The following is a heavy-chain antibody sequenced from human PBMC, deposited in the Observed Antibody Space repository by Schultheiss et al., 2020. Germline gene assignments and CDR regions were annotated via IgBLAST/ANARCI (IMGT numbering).Heavy chain of an antibody. CDR1: GFTFSSYA. J-gene: IGHJ3*02. D-gene: IGHD2-21*01. V-gene: IGHV3-74*01. Sequence: GGSLRLSCAASGFTFSSYAMHWVRQAPGKGLVWVSRINSDGSSTSYADSVKGRFTISRDNAKNTLYLQMNSLRAEDTAVYYCSRGDFHHAFDIWGQGTMVTVSS. CDR3: SRGDFHHAFDI. CDR2: INSDGSST.